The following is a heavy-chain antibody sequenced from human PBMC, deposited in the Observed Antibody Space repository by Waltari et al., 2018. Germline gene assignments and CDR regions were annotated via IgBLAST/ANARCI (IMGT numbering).Heavy chain of an antibody. Sequence: QVQLQESGPGLVKPSETLSLTCDVSGHSIDRAYFWGWIRQPPGKGLEWIGTIFHAGFTYYTPSLKGRVTMSVDTSKNQFSLNLSSVTAADTAVYYCARAPGVAAAAYFDYWGQGTLVTVSS. V-gene: IGHV4-38-2*01. CDR2: IFHAGFT. CDR3: ARAPGVAAAAYFDY. J-gene: IGHJ4*02. CDR1: GHSIDRAYF. D-gene: IGHD6-13*01.